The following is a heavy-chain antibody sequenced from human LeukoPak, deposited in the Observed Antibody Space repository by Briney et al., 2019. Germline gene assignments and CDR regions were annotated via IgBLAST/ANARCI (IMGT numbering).Heavy chain of an antibody. Sequence: GGSLRLSCAASGFTFSSYAMTWVRQAPGKGLEWVSVITGSGGSTDYADSVKGRFTNSRDNSKNTLYLQMNSLRAEDTAVYYCAKDHCTNGVCYMVYWGQGTLVTVSS. J-gene: IGHJ4*02. V-gene: IGHV3-23*01. CDR1: GFTFSSYA. CDR3: AKDHCTNGVCYMVY. D-gene: IGHD2-8*01. CDR2: ITGSGGST.